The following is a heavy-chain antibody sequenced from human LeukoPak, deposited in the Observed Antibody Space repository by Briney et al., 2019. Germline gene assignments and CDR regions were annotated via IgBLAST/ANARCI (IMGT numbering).Heavy chain of an antibody. D-gene: IGHD3-9*01. CDR1: GGSISSYY. CDR3: ARASGGPDILTGYYAFDI. J-gene: IGHJ3*02. V-gene: IGHV4-59*01. CDR2: IYYSGST. Sequence: SETLSLICTVSGGSISSYYWSWIRQPPGKGLEWIGYIYYSGSTNYNPSLKSRVTISVDTSKNQFSLKLSSVTAADTAVYYCARASGGPDILTGYYAFDIWGQGTMVTVSS.